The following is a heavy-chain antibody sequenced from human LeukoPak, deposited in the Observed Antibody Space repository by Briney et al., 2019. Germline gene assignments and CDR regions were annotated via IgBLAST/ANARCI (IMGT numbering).Heavy chain of an antibody. D-gene: IGHD6-19*01. CDR2: IEYGESTT. V-gene: IGHV3-23*01. J-gene: IGHJ4*02. Sequence: PGGSLRLSCMVSGFTLSSYEMRWLRQAPGKGLEWVSSIEYGESTTHYADSVRGRFTISRDNYKNTLYLQLTSLSDDDTAVYFCARNSGWYGISWGQGTLVIVSS. CDR3: ARNSGWYGIS. CDR1: GFTLSSYE.